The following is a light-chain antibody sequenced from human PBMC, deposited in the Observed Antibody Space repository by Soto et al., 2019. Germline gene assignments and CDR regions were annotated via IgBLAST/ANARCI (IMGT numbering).Light chain of an antibody. V-gene: IGKV4-1*01. CDR2: WAS. CDR3: HQSHSAPPT. J-gene: IGKJ1*01. Sequence: DIVMTQSPDSLAVSLGERATINCKSSQSVLYSPNNKNYLAWYHQKPGQPPKLLVYWASTRESGVPDPFSGSGSGTDFTLTISSLQAEDPAVSYCHQSHSAPPTFGQGTKVYI. CDR1: QSVLYSPNNKNY.